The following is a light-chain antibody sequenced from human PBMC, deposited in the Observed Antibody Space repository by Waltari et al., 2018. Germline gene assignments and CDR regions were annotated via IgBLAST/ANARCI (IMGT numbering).Light chain of an antibody. V-gene: IGLV2-23*02. CDR3: CSDAGSGTYV. Sequence: QSALTQPASVSGSPGQSITISCTGTSSDIWKYNSVSWYQHLPGKVPKVMISEVTKRPSGVSNRFSGSKSGNAASLTISGLQADDDAEYYCCSDAGSGTYVFGTGTKLTV. CDR2: EVT. CDR1: SSDIWKYNS. J-gene: IGLJ1*01.